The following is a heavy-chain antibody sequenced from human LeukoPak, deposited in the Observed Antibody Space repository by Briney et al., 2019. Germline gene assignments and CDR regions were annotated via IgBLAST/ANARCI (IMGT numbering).Heavy chain of an antibody. V-gene: IGHV3-30*02. CDR2: IRYDGSYE. CDR3: ANFQLLFSPDFDY. D-gene: IGHD1-26*01. J-gene: IGHJ4*02. CDR1: GFTFSTYG. Sequence: AGGSLRLSCAASGFTFSTYGMHWVRQAPGKGLEWVAFIRYDGSYEFYAESVKGRFTISRDNSNNMLYLQMNSLRPEDTAVYYCANFQLLFSPDFDYWGQGTLVTVSS.